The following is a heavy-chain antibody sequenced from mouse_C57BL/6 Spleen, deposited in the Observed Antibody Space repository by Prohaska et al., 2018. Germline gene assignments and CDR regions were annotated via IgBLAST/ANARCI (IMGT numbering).Heavy chain of an antibody. CDR3: ARYFDY. V-gene: IGHV1-53*01. CDR2: MKPSNGRN. CDR1: GYTFTSYW. J-gene: IGHJ2*01. Sequence: QVQLQQPGTELVKPGASVKLSCKASGYTFTSYWMHWVKQRPGQGLEWIENMKPSNGRNNYNEEFKRKATLTGEKSSSKAYMQLSSLTSEDSAVYYWARYFDYWGQGTTLTVSS.